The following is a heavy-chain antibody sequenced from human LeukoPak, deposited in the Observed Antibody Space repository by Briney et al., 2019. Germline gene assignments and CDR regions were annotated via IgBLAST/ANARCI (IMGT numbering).Heavy chain of an antibody. J-gene: IGHJ4*02. V-gene: IGHV4-39*01. CDR1: GGSISSSSYY. Sequence: SETLSLTCTVSGGSISSSSYYWGWIRQPPGKGLEWLGSIYYTGITYFSPSLKSRVTISVDTSKNQFSLRLSSVTAADTAVYYCAGRGGRLTTVTKRPLDYWGQGTLVTVSS. CDR3: AGRGGRLTTVTKRPLDY. D-gene: IGHD4-17*01. CDR2: IYYTGIT.